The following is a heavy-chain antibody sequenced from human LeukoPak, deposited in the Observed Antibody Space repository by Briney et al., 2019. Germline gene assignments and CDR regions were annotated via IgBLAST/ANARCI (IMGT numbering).Heavy chain of an antibody. CDR2: FDSGGRI. J-gene: IGHJ6*03. CDR3: ALKSFGELFTYCYMDV. V-gene: IGHV3-53*01. Sequence: GSLRLSCAASEITVSNNYMSWVRQAPGKGLEWVSVFDSGGRIYYADSVKGRFTMSSDISKNTLFLQMNSLRGDDTAVYYCALKSFGELFTYCYMDVWGQGTTVTVSS. CDR1: EITVSNNY. D-gene: IGHD3-10*01.